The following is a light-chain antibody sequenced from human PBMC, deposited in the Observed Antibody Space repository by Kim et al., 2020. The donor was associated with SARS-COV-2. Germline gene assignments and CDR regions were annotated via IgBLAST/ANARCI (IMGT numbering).Light chain of an antibody. CDR1: SLRSYY. CDR2: DKN. CDR3: NSRDSSGNHVV. Sequence: AVGQTVRSTCEGDSLRSYYDSRYQQKTGQGPVIVIYDKNNRPSGVPDRCSGASSGNTASLTTTGGQAEDEADYYCNSRDSSGNHVVFGGGTKLTVL. V-gene: IGLV3-19*01. J-gene: IGLJ2*01.